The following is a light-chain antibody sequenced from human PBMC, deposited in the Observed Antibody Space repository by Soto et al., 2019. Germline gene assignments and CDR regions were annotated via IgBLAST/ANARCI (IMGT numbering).Light chain of an antibody. CDR1: QGIGVY. CDR2: AAS. J-gene: IGKJ4*01. CDR3: QKYNSAPLT. V-gene: IGKV1-27*01. Sequence: DIQMTQSPSSLSASLGDRVTITCRASQGIGVYLAWFQQKPGKVPKLLIYAASALKSGVPSRFSGSGSGTDFTLTISSRHPEDFATYYWQKYNSAPLTFGGGTKVEIK.